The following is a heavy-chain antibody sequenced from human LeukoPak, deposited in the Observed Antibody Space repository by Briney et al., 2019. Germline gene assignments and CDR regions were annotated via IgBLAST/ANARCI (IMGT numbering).Heavy chain of an antibody. CDR2: IYYNGST. D-gene: IGHD3-3*01. CDR1: GGAISSSRHS. V-gene: IGHV4-39*07. J-gene: IGHJ4*02. Sequence: SETLSLTYTVSGGAISSSRHSWTWIRQPPGKGLEWIGIIYYNGSTYYNPSLKSRVTISVDTSKNQFSLKLSSVTAADIAVYYCATGKVFPTCDFWSGPIDYWGQGTLVTVSS. CDR3: ATGKVFPTCDFWSGPIDY.